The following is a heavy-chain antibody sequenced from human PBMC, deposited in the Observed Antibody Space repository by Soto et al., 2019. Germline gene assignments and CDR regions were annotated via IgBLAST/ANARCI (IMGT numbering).Heavy chain of an antibody. CDR3: AKNRSVKRFLEWLFRNWFDP. D-gene: IGHD3-3*01. CDR1: GFTFSSYA. V-gene: IGHV3-23*01. Sequence: GGSLRLSCAASGFTFSSYAMSWVRQAPGKGLEWVSAISGSGGSTYYADSVKGRFTISRDNSKNTLYLQMNSLRAEDTAVYYCAKNRSVKRFLEWLFRNWFDPWGQGTLVTVSS. J-gene: IGHJ5*02. CDR2: ISGSGGST.